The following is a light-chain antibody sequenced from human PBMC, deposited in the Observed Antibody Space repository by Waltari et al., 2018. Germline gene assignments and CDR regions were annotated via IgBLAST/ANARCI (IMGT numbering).Light chain of an antibody. CDR1: QSVSNSY. V-gene: IGKV3-20*01. CDR2: GAS. J-gene: IGKJ3*01. CDR3: QQYDRPPFT. Sequence: EIVLTQSPGTLSLSPGERATLSCRASQSVSNSYLAWYQQRPGQAPRLLIYGASSRATGIPNRFSGSGSGTDFTLIISRLEPEDFAVYYCQQYDRPPFTFGPGTKVDIK.